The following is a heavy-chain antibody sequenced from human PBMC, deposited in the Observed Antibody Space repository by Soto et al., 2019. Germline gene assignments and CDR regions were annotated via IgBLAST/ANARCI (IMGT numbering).Heavy chain of an antibody. J-gene: IGHJ2*01. Sequence: QVQLVQSGAEVKKPGASVKVSCKASGYTFISYGISLVRQAPGQGLEWMGWISAYNGNTNYAQKLQGRVTMTTDTPTRTAYMELRSMRFDDTAVYYCAREPNWYFDLWGRGTLVTVSS. CDR1: GYTFISYG. CDR2: ISAYNGNT. CDR3: AREPNWYFDL. V-gene: IGHV1-18*01.